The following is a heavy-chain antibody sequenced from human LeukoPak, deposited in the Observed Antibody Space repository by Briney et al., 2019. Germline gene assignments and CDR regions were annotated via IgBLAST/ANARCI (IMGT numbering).Heavy chain of an antibody. J-gene: IGHJ4*02. V-gene: IGHV3-21*04. CDR2: ISSSSSYI. D-gene: IGHD6-13*01. CDR1: GFTFSGYN. CDR3: AKERIAAAGYYFDY. Sequence: GGSLRLSCAASGFTFSGYNMNWVRQAPGKGLEWVSSISSSSSYIYYADSVKGRFTISRDNSKNTLYLQMNSLRAEDTAVYYCAKERIAAAGYYFDYWGQGTLVTVSS.